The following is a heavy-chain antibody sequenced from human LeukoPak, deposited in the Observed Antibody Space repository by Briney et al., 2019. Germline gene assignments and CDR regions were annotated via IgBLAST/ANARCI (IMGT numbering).Heavy chain of an antibody. CDR2: IYTSGST. CDR3: ARLDSSGYYPRFDY. CDR1: GGSISSGSYY. Sequence: SETLSLTCTVSGGSISSGSYYWSWIRQPAGKGLEWIGRIYTSGSTNYSPSLKSRVTISVDTSKNQFSLKLSSVTAADTAVYYCARLDSSGYYPRFDYWGQGTLVTVSS. V-gene: IGHV4-61*02. D-gene: IGHD3-22*01. J-gene: IGHJ4*02.